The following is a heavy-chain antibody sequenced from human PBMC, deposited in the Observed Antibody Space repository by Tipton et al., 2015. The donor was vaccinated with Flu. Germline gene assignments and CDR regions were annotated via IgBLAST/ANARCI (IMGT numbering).Heavy chain of an antibody. V-gene: IGHV4-61*02. CDR1: GASISSGNYF. D-gene: IGHD3-16*01. J-gene: IGHJ5*02. CDR3: ARVLYTVEFDP. CDR2: IYTSGST. Sequence: TLSLTCTVSGASISSGNYFWSWIRQPAGKGLEWIGRIYTSGSTNYNPSLKSRVTISVDTSKNQFSLKLSSVTAADTAVYYCARVLYTVEFDPWGQGTLVTVSS.